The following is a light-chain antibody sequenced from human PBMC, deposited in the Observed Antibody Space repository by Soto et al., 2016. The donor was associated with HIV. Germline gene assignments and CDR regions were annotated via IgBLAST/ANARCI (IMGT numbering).Light chain of an antibody. CDR2: DDD. CDR3: QVWDRSRDHPNWV. J-gene: IGLJ3*02. Sequence: SYVLTQPPSVSVAPGETARITCEGNKVGIQSVHWYRQKPGQAPVLVVYDDDDRPSGIPERFSGSNSGNTATLTISRVEAGDEADYFCQVWDRSRDHPNWVFGGGTKLTIL. CDR1: KVGIQS. V-gene: IGLV3-21*02.